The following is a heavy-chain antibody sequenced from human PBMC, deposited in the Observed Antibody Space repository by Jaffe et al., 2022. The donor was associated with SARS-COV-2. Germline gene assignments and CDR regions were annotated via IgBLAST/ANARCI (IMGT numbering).Heavy chain of an antibody. D-gene: IGHD4-17*01. CDR1: GFTFSRHW. CDR3: ARGPDYGDYTDFFDH. V-gene: IGHV3-7*01. J-gene: IGHJ4*02. Sequence: EVQLVESGGGLVQPGGSLRLSCAVSGFTFSRHWMSWVRQAPGKGLEWVASIKQGGSEKYYVDSVKGRFTISRDDAKNSLYLQMNSLRAEDSAVYYCARGPDYGDYTDFFDHWGQGALVTVSS. CDR2: IKQGGSEK.